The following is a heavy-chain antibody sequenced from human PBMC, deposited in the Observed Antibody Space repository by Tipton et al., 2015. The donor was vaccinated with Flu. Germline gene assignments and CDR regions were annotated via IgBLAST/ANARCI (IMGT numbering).Heavy chain of an antibody. CDR2: ISRSSTYI. CDR3: ARDGGRDSLWL. Sequence: SLRLSCAASGFSFSTYSMNWVRQAPGKGLEWVSLISRSSTYIHYADSVKGRFTISRDNANNLLFLQMNSLRGEDTAVYYCARDGGRDSLWLWGPVTPVSVSS. D-gene: IGHD3-16*01. J-gene: IGHJ4*02. CDR1: GFSFSTYS. V-gene: IGHV3-21*01.